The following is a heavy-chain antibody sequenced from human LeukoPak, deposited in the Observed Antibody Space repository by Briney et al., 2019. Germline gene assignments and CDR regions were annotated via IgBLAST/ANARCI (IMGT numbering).Heavy chain of an antibody. J-gene: IGHJ4*02. Sequence: GGSLRLSCAASGFTFSSYAMSWVRQAPGKGLEWVSAISGSGGSTYYADSVKGRFTISRDNSKNTLYLQMNSLRAEDTAVYYCANAPPLYYHDSSGYYDYWGQGTLVTVSS. V-gene: IGHV3-23*01. D-gene: IGHD3-22*01. CDR3: ANAPPLYYHDSSGYYDY. CDR2: ISGSGGST. CDR1: GFTFSSYA.